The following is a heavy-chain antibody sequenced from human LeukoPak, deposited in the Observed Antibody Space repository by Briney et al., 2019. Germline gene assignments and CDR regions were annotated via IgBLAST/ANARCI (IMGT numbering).Heavy chain of an antibody. D-gene: IGHD5-12*01. CDR3: ARALGSGYDSLFDY. Sequence: ASVKVSCKASGYTFTSYAMHWVRQAPGQRLEWMGGINAGNGNTKYSQKFQGRVTITRDTSASTAYMELSSLRSEDTAVYYCARALGSGYDSLFDYWGQGTLVTVSS. CDR2: INAGNGNT. V-gene: IGHV1-3*01. CDR1: GYTFTSYA. J-gene: IGHJ4*02.